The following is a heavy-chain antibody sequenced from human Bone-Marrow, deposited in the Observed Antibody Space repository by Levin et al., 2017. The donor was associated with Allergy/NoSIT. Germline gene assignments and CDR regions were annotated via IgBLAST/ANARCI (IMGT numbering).Heavy chain of an antibody. V-gene: IGHV4-39*01. D-gene: IGHD3-16*02. CDR1: GGSISSSSYY. CDR3: ASGDVRYYDYIWGSYRPSSAFDI. J-gene: IGHJ3*02. Sequence: NPSETLSLTCTVSGGSISSSSYYWGWIRQPPGKGLEWIGSIYYSGSTYYNPSLKSRVTISVDTSKNQFSLKLSSVTAADTAVYYCASGDVRYYDYIWGSYRPSSAFDIWGQGTMVTVSS. CDR2: IYYSGST.